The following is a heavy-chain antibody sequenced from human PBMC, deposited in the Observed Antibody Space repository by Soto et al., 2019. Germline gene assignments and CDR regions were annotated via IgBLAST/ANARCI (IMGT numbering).Heavy chain of an antibody. CDR1: GDSVSSNTAS. CDR3: AKGDNLGPKTGYAFDP. J-gene: IGHJ5*02. V-gene: IGHV6-1*01. CDR2: TYSRSKWYN. D-gene: IGHD5-12*01. Sequence: SRTLSLTCAISGDSVSSNTASWNWVRQSPSRGLEWLGRTYSRSKWYNDYAVSVKSRIIINPDTSKNQFSLQLNSVAPEDTAVYYCAKGDNLGPKTGYAFDPWGQGILVTVSS.